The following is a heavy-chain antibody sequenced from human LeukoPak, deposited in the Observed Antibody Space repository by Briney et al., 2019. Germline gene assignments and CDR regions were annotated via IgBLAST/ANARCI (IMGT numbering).Heavy chain of an antibody. Sequence: GGSLRLSCAASGFTFSSYSMNWVRQAPGKGLEWVSSISSSGSYIYYADSVKGRFTISRDNAKNSLYLQMNSLRAEDTAVYYCARVLSGYAYGDPFDYWGQGTLVTVSS. CDR1: GFTFSSYS. D-gene: IGHD5-18*01. J-gene: IGHJ4*02. CDR3: ARVLSGYAYGDPFDY. CDR2: ISSSGSYI. V-gene: IGHV3-21*01.